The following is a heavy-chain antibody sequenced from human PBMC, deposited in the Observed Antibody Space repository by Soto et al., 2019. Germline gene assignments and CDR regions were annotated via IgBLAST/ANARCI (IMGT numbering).Heavy chain of an antibody. D-gene: IGHD6-13*01. CDR3: TSQGRAAAGTFYYYYYLDV. CDR2: IRSKANSYAT. Sequence: GGSLRLSCAASGFTFSGSAMHWVRQASGKGLEWVGRIRSKANSYATAYAASVKGRFTISRDDSKNTAYLQMNSLKTEDTAVYYCTSQGRAAAGTFYYYYYLDVWGKGTKVTVSS. J-gene: IGHJ6*03. CDR1: GFTFSGSA. V-gene: IGHV3-73*01.